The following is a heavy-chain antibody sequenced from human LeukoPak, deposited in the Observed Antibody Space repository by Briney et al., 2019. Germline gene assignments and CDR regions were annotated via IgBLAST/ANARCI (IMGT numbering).Heavy chain of an antibody. CDR1: GGSISSSSYY. CDR3: ARSYGYSSSWYGSDWFDP. D-gene: IGHD6-13*01. V-gene: IGHV4-39*07. CDR2: IYYSGST. J-gene: IGHJ5*02. Sequence: PSETLSLPCTVYGGSISSSSYYWGWIRQPPGKGLEWIGSIYYSGSTPYIPSLKRRVTISVATSKNKFSVKLSSVTAADTAVYYCARSYGYSSSWYGSDWFDPWGQGTLVTVSS.